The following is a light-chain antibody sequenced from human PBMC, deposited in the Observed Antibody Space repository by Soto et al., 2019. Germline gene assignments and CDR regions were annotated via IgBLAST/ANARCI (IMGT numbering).Light chain of an antibody. CDR1: QGIYNY. CDR2: DAS. J-gene: IGKJ5*01. Sequence: ETVLTQSPATMSLSPGDRVTLSCRTSQGIYNYLGWYQQKPGQTPRLLIFDASHRATGIPARFSGSVSGTDFTLTISSLESEDFAVYYCQQRGNWPITFGQGTRLEIK. CDR3: QQRGNWPIT. V-gene: IGKV3D-11*01.